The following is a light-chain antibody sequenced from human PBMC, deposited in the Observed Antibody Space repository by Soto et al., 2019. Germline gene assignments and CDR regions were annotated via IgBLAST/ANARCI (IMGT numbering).Light chain of an antibody. CDR3: SSISTISTFA. CDR1: SSDVGAFNH. CDR2: DVN. J-gene: IGLJ2*01. Sequence: QSALTQPASVSGSPGQSIAISCTGTSSDVGAFNHVSWYQQHPGEAPKLLIYDVNSRPSGISDRFSGSKSGNTASLTISGLQADDEGDYYCSSISTISTFAFGGGTKLTVL. V-gene: IGLV2-14*03.